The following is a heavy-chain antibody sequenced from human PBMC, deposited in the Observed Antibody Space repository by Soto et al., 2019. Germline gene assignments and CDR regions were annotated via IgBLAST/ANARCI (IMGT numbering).Heavy chain of an antibody. J-gene: IGHJ4*02. CDR1: GGSISSNY. Sequence: PSDTLSLTCTVSGGSISSNYWTWLRQPPGKGLEWIGYVYNSGSTNYTPSLKRRVTISEDTSKSQFSLKVNSMTAADTAVYYCARYRREAVAGYTLDNWGQGILVTVSS. CDR3: ARYRREAVAGYTLDN. CDR2: VYNSGST. D-gene: IGHD6-13*01. V-gene: IGHV4-59*01.